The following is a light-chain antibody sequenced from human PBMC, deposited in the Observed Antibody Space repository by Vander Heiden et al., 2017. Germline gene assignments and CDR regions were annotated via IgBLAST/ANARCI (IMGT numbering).Light chain of an antibody. J-gene: IGKJ3*01. CDR3: QQANSFPRVT. CDR2: A. V-gene: IGKV1D-12*01. CDR1: QGISSW. Sequence: DIQMTQSPSSVSASVGDRVTITCRASQGISSWLAWYQQKPGKAPKLLIYAASRFSGSGSGTDFTLTISSLQPEDFATYYCQQANSFPRVTFGPGAKVDIK.